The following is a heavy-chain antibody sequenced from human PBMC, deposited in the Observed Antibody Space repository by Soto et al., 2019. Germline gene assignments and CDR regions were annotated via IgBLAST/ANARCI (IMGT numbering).Heavy chain of an antibody. Sequence: QVQLVQSGAEVKKPGASMRVSCRASDFFFAYNFNWVRQVPGQGLEWMGWVDPKNGDTDYSQKFRVRVSMTRTASLSTGFLELSSLRPEDTATSYCARETAVCISELCTGSQVDYRYMAVWGKGTTVTVSS. CDR2: VDPKNGDT. CDR3: ARETAVCISELCTGSQVDYRYMAV. V-gene: IGHV1-8*01. J-gene: IGHJ6*03. D-gene: IGHD2-8*02. CDR1: DFFFAYN.